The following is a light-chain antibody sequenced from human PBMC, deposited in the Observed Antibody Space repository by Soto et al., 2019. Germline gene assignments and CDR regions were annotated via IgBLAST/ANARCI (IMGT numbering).Light chain of an antibody. CDR3: LLFHDDAWV. CDR2: STS. Sequence: CASSTGAVTSGNAPNWFQQKPGQAPRVLIYSTSNKHSWTPARFSGSLLGGQAALTLSGVQPEDEADYFCLLFHDDAWVFGGGTKLTVL. J-gene: IGLJ3*02. V-gene: IGLV7-43*01. CDR1: TGAVTSGNA.